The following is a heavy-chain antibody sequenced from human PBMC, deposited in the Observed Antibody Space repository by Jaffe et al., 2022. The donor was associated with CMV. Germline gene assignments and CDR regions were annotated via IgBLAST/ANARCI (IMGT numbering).Heavy chain of an antibody. Sequence: EVQLVESGGGLVKPGGSLRLSCAASGFTFSSYSMNWVRQAPGKGLEWVSSISSSSSYIYYADSVKGRFTISRDNAKNSLYLQMNSLRAEDTAVYYCARDRTSDTWIQSSYGMDVWGQGTTVTVSS. CDR2: ISSSSSYI. CDR1: GFTFSSYS. J-gene: IGHJ6*02. V-gene: IGHV3-21*01. CDR3: ARDRTSDTWIQSSYGMDV. D-gene: IGHD5-18*01.